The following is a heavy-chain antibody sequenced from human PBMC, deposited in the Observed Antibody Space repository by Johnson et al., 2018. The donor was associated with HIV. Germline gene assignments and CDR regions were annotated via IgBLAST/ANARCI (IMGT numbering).Heavy chain of an antibody. D-gene: IGHD2-21*02. CDR2: ISYDGSNK. Sequence: QVQLVESGGGVVQPGRSLRLSCAASGFTFSSYAMHWVRQAPGKGLEWVAVISYDGSNKYCADSVKGRFTISRDNSKNTLYLQTISLKTEDTAVYFCARVPRKGVTPDAFDMWGQGTMVTVSS. J-gene: IGHJ3*02. V-gene: IGHV3-30*04. CDR3: ARVPRKGVTPDAFDM. CDR1: GFTFSSYA.